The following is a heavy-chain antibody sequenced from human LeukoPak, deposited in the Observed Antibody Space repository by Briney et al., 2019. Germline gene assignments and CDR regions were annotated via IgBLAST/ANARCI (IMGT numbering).Heavy chain of an antibody. CDR3: ARGPPNWGYDY. J-gene: IGHJ4*02. Sequence: ASVKVSCKASGYTFTSYDFNWVRQATGQRPEWLGWMSPNSGDTGYAQKFQDRVTMTRNTSISTAYMELSSLRSDDTAVYYCARGPPNWGYDYWGPGTLVTVSS. V-gene: IGHV1-8*01. CDR1: GYTFTSYD. D-gene: IGHD7-27*01. CDR2: MSPNSGDT.